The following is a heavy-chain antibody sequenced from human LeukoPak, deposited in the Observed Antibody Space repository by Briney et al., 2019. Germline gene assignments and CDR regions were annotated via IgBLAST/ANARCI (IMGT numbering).Heavy chain of an antibody. J-gene: IGHJ4*02. CDR3: ARARLHHRSFDLKTSYYFDY. D-gene: IGHD6-25*01. Sequence: GGSLRLSCAASGFTVSSNYIWVRQAPGKGLEWVSVIYSGGSTYYADSVKGRFTISRDNSKNTLYLQMNSLRTEDTAVYYCARARLHHRSFDLKTSYYFDYWGQGTLVTVSS. CDR1: GFTVSSNY. V-gene: IGHV3-53*01. CDR2: IYSGGST.